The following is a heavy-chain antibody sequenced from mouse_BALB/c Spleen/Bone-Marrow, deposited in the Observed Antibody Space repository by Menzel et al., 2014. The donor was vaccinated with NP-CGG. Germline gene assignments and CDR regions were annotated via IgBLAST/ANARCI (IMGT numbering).Heavy chain of an antibody. D-gene: IGHD2-14*01. J-gene: IGHJ2*01. Sequence: EVQGVESGGGLVQPGGSLKLFCAASGFTFSSYGMSWVRQTPDKRLELVATINSNGGSTYYPDSVKGRFTISRDNAKNTLYLQMSSLKSEDTAMYYCARENYRSHYYFDYWGQGTTLTVSS. CDR3: ARENYRSHYYFDY. CDR1: GFTFSSYG. CDR2: INSNGGST. V-gene: IGHV5-6-3*01.